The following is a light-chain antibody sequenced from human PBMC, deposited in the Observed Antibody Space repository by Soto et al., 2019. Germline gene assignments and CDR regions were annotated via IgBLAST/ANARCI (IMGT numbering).Light chain of an antibody. J-gene: IGKJ5*01. CDR1: QRVSSLY. Sequence: IVLTQSPGTLSLSPGERATLSCRASQRVSSLYLTWYQQKPGQAPRLLIYGASSRATGIPDRLSGTGSGTDFTLTISSLDPEDFAVYYCQQRSYPITFGQGTRLEIK. V-gene: IGKV3-20*01. CDR3: QQRSYPIT. CDR2: GAS.